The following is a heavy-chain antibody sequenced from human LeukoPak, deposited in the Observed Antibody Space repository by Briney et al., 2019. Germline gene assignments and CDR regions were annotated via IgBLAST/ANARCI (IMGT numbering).Heavy chain of an antibody. CDR3: AHLRATDCYYFDY. Sequence: TLSLTCTVSGDSISSYYWSWIRQPPGKALEWLAHIYWSDDKYYSPSLKSRLTITKDTSKNQVVLTMTNMDPVDTATYFCAHLRATDCYYFDYWGQGMLVTVSS. J-gene: IGHJ4*02. V-gene: IGHV2-5*01. CDR1: GDSISSYYW. CDR2: IYWSDDK. D-gene: IGHD2-21*02.